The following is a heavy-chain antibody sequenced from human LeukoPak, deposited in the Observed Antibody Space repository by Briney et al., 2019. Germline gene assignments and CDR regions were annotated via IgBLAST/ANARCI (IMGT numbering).Heavy chain of an antibody. CDR1: GGSISSSSYY. Sequence: PSETLSLTCTVSGGSISSSSYYWGWIRQPPGKGLEWIGSIYHSGSTYYNPSLKSRVTISVDTSKNQFSLKLSSVTAADTAVYYCARDPMTPSYDSSGYYYRDYYYYGMDVWGQGTTVTVSS. D-gene: IGHD3-22*01. CDR2: IYHSGST. V-gene: IGHV4-39*07. J-gene: IGHJ6*02. CDR3: ARDPMTPSYDSSGYYYRDYYYYGMDV.